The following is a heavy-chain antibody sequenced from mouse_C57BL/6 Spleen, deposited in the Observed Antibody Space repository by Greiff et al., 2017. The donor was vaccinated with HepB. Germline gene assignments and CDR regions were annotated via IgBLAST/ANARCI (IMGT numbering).Heavy chain of an antibody. CDR2: IDPSDSYT. CDR3: ARSELRLQGGFAY. J-gene: IGHJ3*01. CDR1: GYTFTSYW. D-gene: IGHD3-2*02. V-gene: IGHV1-69*01. Sequence: QVQLQQPGAELVMPGASVKLSCKASGYTFTSYWMHWVKQRPGQGLEWIGEIDPSDSYTNYNQKFKGKSTLTVDKSSSTAYMQLSSLTSEDSAIYYCARSELRLQGGFAYWGQGTLVTVSA.